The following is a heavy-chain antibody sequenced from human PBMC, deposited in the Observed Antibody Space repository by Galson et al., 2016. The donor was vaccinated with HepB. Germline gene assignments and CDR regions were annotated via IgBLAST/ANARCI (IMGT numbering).Heavy chain of an antibody. J-gene: IGHJ3*02. CDR3: AREGRGLSGAFDI. CDR1: GGTFSNCA. Sequence: SVKVSCKASGGTFSNCAISWVRQAPGQGLEWMGMIIPIFGTANYAQRFQGRVAITADKSTTTAYMELSSLRSEDTAVYFCAREGRGLSGAFDIWGQGTMVTVSS. D-gene: IGHD3-10*01. CDR2: IIPIFGTA. V-gene: IGHV1-69*06.